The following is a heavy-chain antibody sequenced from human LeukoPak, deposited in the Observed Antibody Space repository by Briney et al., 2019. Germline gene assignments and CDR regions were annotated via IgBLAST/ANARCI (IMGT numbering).Heavy chain of an antibody. V-gene: IGHV3-53*01. D-gene: IGHD3-16*02. Sequence: GGSLRLSCAASGITVTSNHMSWVRQAPGKELEWVSVIYSGGSTYYADSVKGRFTISRDNSKNTLYLQMNSLRAEDTAVYYCARITFGGVIVIADYFDYWGQGTLVTVSS. CDR2: IYSGGST. J-gene: IGHJ4*02. CDR3: ARITFGGVIVIADYFDY. CDR1: GITVTSNH.